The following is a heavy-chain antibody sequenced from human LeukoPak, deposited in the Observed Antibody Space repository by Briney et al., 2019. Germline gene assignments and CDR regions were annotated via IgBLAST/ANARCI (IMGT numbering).Heavy chain of an antibody. CDR2: ISSSGSTI. V-gene: IGHV3-48*03. J-gene: IGHJ4*02. D-gene: IGHD3-16*02. Sequence: GGSLRLSCAASGFTFSSYEMNWVRQAPGKGLEWVSYISSSGSTIYYADSVKGRFTISRDNAKNSLYLQMDSLRAEDTAVYYCATVPYDYVWGSYRYTAADYWGQGTLVTVSS. CDR1: GFTFSSYE. CDR3: ATVPYDYVWGSYRYTAADY.